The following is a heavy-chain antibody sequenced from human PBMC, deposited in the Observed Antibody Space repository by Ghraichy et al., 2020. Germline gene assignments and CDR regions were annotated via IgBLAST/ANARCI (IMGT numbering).Heavy chain of an antibody. D-gene: IGHD3-3*01. V-gene: IGHV4-39*01. CDR3: ARLYLRVASNFDY. CDR1: GGSISGSSNYY. CDR2: IYYRGRT. Sequence: GSLRLSCTVSGGSISGSSNYYWGWVRQPPGRGLEWIGSIYYRGRTYYNPSLKSRVTVSVDTSKNQFSLNLSSVTAADTAVYYCARLYLRVASNFDYWGQGTLVTVSS. J-gene: IGHJ4*02.